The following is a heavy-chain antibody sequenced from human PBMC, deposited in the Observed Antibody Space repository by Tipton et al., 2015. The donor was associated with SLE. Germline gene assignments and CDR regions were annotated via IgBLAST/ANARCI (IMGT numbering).Heavy chain of an antibody. V-gene: IGHV4-61*05. D-gene: IGHD6-19*01. Sequence: GLVKPSETLSLTCTVSGGSISSSSYYWGWIRQPPGKGLEWIGYIYYSGSTNYNPSLKSRVTISVDTSKNQFSLKLSPVTAADTAVYYCARPAPSSVYWYFDLWGRGTLLTVSS. CDR1: GGSISSSSYY. CDR3: ARPAPSSVYWYFDL. CDR2: IYYSGST. J-gene: IGHJ2*01.